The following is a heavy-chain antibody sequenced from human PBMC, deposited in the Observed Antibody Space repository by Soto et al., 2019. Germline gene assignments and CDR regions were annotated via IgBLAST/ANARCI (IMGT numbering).Heavy chain of an antibody. CDR1: GFTFSTFD. J-gene: IGHJ4*02. D-gene: IGHD2-15*01. CDR2: IGAAGDT. Sequence: EVQLVESGGGLVQPGGSLRLSCATSGFTFSTFDMHWVRQVTGKGLEWVSAIGAAGDTYYPGSVKGRFTISRENAKNSLYLQISSLTAGDTAVYFCAKSSTDSLTSFDSWGQGTLVTVSS. V-gene: IGHV3-13*01. CDR3: AKSSTDSLTSFDS.